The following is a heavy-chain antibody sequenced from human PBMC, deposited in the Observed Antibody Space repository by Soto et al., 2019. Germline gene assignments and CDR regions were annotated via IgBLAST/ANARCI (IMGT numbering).Heavy chain of an antibody. V-gene: IGHV1-69*06. Sequence: QVQLVQSGAEVKKPGSSVKVSRKASGGTFSSYAISWVRLAPGQGLEWMGGIIPIFGTANYAQKFQGRVTITADKSTSTAYMELSSLRSEDTAVYYCARGSFGVEYAMAPYYFDYWGQGTLVTVSS. J-gene: IGHJ4*02. CDR1: GGTFSSYA. CDR3: ARGSFGVEYAMAPYYFDY. CDR2: IIPIFGTA. D-gene: IGHD2-8*02.